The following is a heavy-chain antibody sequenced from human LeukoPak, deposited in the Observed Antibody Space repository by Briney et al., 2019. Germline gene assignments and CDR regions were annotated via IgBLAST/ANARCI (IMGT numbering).Heavy chain of an antibody. J-gene: IGHJ6*02. V-gene: IGHV3-11*01. CDR3: ARVPYSGYGYYYYGMDV. CDR1: GFTFSDYY. CDR2: ISSSGSTI. D-gene: IGHD5-12*01. Sequence: GGSLRLSCAASGFTFSDYYMSWIRQAPGKGLEWVSYISSSGSTIYYADSVKGRFTISRDNAKNSLYLQMNSLRAEDTAVYYCARVPYSGYGYYYYGMDVWGQGTTVTVSS.